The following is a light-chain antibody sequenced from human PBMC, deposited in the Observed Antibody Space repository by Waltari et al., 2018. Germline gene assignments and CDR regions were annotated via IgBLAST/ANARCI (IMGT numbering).Light chain of an antibody. CDR2: KDS. J-gene: IGLJ3*02. Sequence: SYDLTQTPSVSVSPGQTARITCSGNVLPKEYAYRYQRKPGQAPLLVIYKDSERPAEIPERCSGSSSGKTATLTISGVLPEDEADYYCQSTDNSATYFVFGGGTKLTVL. V-gene: IGLV3-25*03. CDR1: VLPKEY. CDR3: QSTDNSATYFV.